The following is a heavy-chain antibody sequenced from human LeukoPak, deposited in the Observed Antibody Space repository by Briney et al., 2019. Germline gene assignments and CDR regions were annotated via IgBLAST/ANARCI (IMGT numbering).Heavy chain of an antibody. CDR1: GGSFSGYY. Sequence: SETLSLTCAVYGGSFSGYYLSWIRQPPGKGLEWIGEINHSGSTNYNPSLKSRVTISVDTSKNQFSLKLSSVTAADTAVYYCARGKKGVVGATTLDYWGQGTLVTVSS. D-gene: IGHD1-26*01. CDR2: INHSGST. J-gene: IGHJ4*02. V-gene: IGHV4-34*01. CDR3: ARGKKGVVGATTLDY.